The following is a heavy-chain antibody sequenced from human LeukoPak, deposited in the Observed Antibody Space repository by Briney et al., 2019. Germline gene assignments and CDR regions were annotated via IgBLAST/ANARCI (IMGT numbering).Heavy chain of an antibody. CDR3: ARGHKSSGYYESGDY. CDR1: GFTFSSYA. J-gene: IGHJ4*02. Sequence: GGSLRLSCAASGFTFSSYAMHWVRQAPGKGLEWVAVISYDGSNKYYADSVKGRFTISRDISKNTLYLQMNSLRAEDTAVYYCARGHKSSGYYESGDYWGQGTLVTVSS. CDR2: ISYDGSNK. D-gene: IGHD3-22*01. V-gene: IGHV3-30-3*01.